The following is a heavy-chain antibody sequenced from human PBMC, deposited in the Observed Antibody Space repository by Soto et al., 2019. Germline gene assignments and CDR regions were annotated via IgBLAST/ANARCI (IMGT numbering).Heavy chain of an antibody. Sequence: SVKVSCKASGGTFSSYAISWVRQAPGQGLEWMGGIIPIFGTANYAQKFQGRVTITADKSTSTAYMELSSLRSEDTAVYYCAVVVVPAAHPLYYYYGIDVWGPGTTVTV. D-gene: IGHD2-2*01. J-gene: IGHJ6*02. CDR1: GGTFSSYA. CDR2: IIPIFGTA. CDR3: AVVVVPAAHPLYYYYGIDV. V-gene: IGHV1-69*06.